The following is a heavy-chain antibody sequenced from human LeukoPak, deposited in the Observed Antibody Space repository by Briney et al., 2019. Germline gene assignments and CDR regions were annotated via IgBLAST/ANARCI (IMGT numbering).Heavy chain of an antibody. D-gene: IGHD2-2*03. CDR3: AMDINGDLFHV. Sequence: PGGSLRLSCAGSEFSFSSYWMHWVRQPPEKGLEWIFSIKSDGSATAYADSVKGRFSMSTDSAKYTASLHMNSLRVEDTAMYYCAMDINGDLFHVWGQGTPVTVSS. CDR2: IKSDGSAT. V-gene: IGHV3-74*01. J-gene: IGHJ4*02. CDR1: EFSFSSYW.